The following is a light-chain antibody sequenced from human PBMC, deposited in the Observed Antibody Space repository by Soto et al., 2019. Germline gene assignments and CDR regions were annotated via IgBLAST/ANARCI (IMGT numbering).Light chain of an antibody. J-gene: IGKJ2*01. CDR1: QDIKND. CDR3: LQDYSYPYT. V-gene: IGKV1-6*01. Sequence: AIQMTQSPSSLSASVGDRVTITCRASQDIKNDLGWYQQKPGRAPKLLMYSASTLHTEVPSRFSGSGSGSVFTLSISSLQPEAFATYYCLQDYSYPYTFGQVTKLEIK. CDR2: SAS.